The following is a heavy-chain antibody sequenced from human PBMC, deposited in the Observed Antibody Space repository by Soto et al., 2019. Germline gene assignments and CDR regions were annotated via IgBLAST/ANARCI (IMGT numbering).Heavy chain of an antibody. J-gene: IGHJ4*02. D-gene: IGHD3-22*01. CDR1: GGTFSSYA. Sequence: SVKVSCKASGGTFSSYAISWVRQAPGQGLEWMGGIIPIFGTANYAQKFQGRVTITADESTSTAYMELSSLRSEDTAVYYCARGPTQHYYERDWFDYWGQGTLVTVSS. V-gene: IGHV1-69*13. CDR3: ARGPTQHYYERDWFDY. CDR2: IIPIFGTA.